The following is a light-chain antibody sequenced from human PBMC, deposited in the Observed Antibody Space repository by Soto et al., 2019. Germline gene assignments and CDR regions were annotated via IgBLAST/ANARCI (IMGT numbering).Light chain of an antibody. V-gene: IGLV2-14*01. CDR2: DVS. Sequence: QSALTQPASVSGSPGQSITISCTGTSSDVGGYNYVSWYQQHPGKAPKIIIYDVSYRPSGVSNRFSGSKSGNTASLTISGLQAEDQAGYYLNLNTSSSNVIFGRGTKLTVL. CDR1: SSDVGGYNY. CDR3: NLNTSSSNVI. J-gene: IGLJ2*01.